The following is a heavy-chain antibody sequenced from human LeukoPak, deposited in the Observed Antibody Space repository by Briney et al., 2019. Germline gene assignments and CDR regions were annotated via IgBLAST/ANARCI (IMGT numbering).Heavy chain of an antibody. Sequence: GGSLRLSCAVSGLTFSTYAMIWVRQAPGKGLEWVSVIGGSGSYTYYADSVKGRFTISRDNSKDTLYLQMNSLRPEDTAVYYCARDWYDYWGQGTLVTVSS. V-gene: IGHV3-23*01. CDR2: IGGSGSYT. CDR3: ARDWYDY. D-gene: IGHD6-13*01. J-gene: IGHJ4*02. CDR1: GLTFSTYA.